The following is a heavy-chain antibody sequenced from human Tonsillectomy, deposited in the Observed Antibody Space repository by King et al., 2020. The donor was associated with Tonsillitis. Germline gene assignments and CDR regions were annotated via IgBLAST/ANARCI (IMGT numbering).Heavy chain of an antibody. CDR2: IRSKANSYAT. D-gene: IGHD6-13*01. CDR3: TRPGAAGYYYYMDV. J-gene: IGHJ6*03. Sequence: VQLVESGGGLVQPGGSLKLSCAASVFTFSGSAMHWVRQASGKGLEWVCRIRSKANSYATAYAASVKGRFTISRDDSKNTAYLQMNSLKTEDTAVYYCTRPGAAGYYYYMDVWGKGTTVTVSS. V-gene: IGHV3-73*01. CDR1: VFTFSGSA.